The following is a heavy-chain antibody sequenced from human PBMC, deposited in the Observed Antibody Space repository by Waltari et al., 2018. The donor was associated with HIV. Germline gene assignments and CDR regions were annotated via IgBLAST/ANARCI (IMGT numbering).Heavy chain of an antibody. CDR3: AREVGFQH. CDR2: LYSGGST. D-gene: IGHD1-26*01. CDR1: GFTVSSNY. Sequence: EVQLVESGGGLVQPGGSLRLSCVASGFTVSSNYMSWVRQAPGKVLEWVAVLYSGGSTYDADSVKGRFTISRDDSKNTLYLQMNSLRPEDTAVYYCAREVGFQHWGQGTLVTVSS. J-gene: IGHJ1*01. V-gene: IGHV3-66*02.